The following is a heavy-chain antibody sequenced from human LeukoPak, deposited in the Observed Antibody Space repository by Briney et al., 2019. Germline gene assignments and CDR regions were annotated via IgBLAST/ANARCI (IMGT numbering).Heavy chain of an antibody. V-gene: IGHV1-2*02. CDR2: INPNSGGT. CDR1: GYTFTGYY. Sequence: ASVKVSCKASGYTFTGYYMHWVRQAPGQGLEWMGWINPNSGGTNYAQKLQGRVTMTRDTSISTAYMELSRLRSDDTAVYYCARDQDSSDYLVLGAFDIWGQGTMVTVSS. CDR3: ARDQDSSDYLVLGAFDI. J-gene: IGHJ3*02. D-gene: IGHD3-22*01.